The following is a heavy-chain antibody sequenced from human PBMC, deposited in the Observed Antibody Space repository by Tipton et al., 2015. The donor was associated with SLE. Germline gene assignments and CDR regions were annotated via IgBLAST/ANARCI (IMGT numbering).Heavy chain of an antibody. CDR1: GGSFSGYY. Sequence: TLSLTCAVYGGSFSGYYWGWIRQPPGKGLEWIGSIYHIGSTYYNPSLKSRVTISVDTSKNQFSLKLTSVTAADTAVYYCARDLTMEAFDIWGQGTKVTVSS. D-gene: IGHD3-10*01. CDR2: IYHIGST. V-gene: IGHV4-34*01. CDR3: ARDLTMEAFDI. J-gene: IGHJ3*02.